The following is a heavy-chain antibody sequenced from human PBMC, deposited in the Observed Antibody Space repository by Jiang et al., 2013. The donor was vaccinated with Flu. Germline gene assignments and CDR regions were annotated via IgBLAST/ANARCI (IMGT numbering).Heavy chain of an antibody. CDR3: ARDLGEGTSDY. D-gene: IGHD3-16*01. J-gene: IGHJ4*02. CDR2: IYYSGST. V-gene: IGHV4-30-4*08. Sequence: SISSGDYYWSWIRQPPRKGLEWIGYIYYSGSTYYNPSLKSRVTISVDTSKNQFSLKLSSVTAADTAVYYCARDLGEGTSDYWGQGTLVTVSS. CDR1: SISSGDYY.